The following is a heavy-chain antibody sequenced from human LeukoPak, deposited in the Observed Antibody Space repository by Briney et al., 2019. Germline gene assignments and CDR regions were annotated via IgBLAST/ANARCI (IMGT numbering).Heavy chain of an antibody. CDR3: AREESYDFWSGYYNWFDP. J-gene: IGHJ5*01. CDR2: IKQDGSEK. V-gene: IGHV3-7*01. D-gene: IGHD3-3*01. CDR1: GFTFSGYW. Sequence: HPGGSLRLSCAASGFTFSGYWMRWVRQAPGKGLEWVANIKQDGSEKYYVDSVKGRFTISRDNAKNSLYLHMNSLRAEDTAVYYCAREESYDFWSGYYNWFDPWGQGTTVTVSS.